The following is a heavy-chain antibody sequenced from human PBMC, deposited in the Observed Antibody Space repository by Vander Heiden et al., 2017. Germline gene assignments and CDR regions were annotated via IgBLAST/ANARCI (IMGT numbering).Heavy chain of an antibody. D-gene: IGHD2-2*01. CDR2: ISGSGGST. CDR1: GFTFSSHA. CDR3: AKVRCSSTSCYWGYYFDY. J-gene: IGHJ4*02. Sequence: EVQLLESGGGLVQPGGSLRLSCAASGFTFSSHAMSWVRQAPGKGLEWVSAISGSGGSTYYADSVKGRFTISRDNSKNTLYLQMNSLRAEDTAVYYCAKVRCSSTSCYWGYYFDYWGQGTLVTVSS. V-gene: IGHV3-23*01.